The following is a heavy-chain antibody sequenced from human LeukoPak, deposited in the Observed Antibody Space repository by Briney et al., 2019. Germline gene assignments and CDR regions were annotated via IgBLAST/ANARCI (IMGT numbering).Heavy chain of an antibody. CDR1: GFTFGDYD. D-gene: IGHD1-20*01. CDR3: YKWTSGGYSDH. CDR2: IRTQAFGGAT. Sequence: GGSLRLSCTTSGFTFGDYDMAWVRQAPGKGLEWVGLIRTQAFGGATEYAASVRDRFIISRDDSTSIAYLQMNSLRTEDTAVYYCYKWTSGGYSDHWGRGALVTVSS. V-gene: IGHV3-49*04. J-gene: IGHJ4*02.